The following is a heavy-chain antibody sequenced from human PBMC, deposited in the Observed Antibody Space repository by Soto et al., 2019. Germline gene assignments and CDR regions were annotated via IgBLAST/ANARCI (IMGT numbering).Heavy chain of an antibody. Sequence: PSETLSLTCTVSGGSISSYYWSWIRQPPGKGLEWIGYIYYSGSTNYNPSLKSRVTISVDTSKNQFSLKLSSVTATDTAVYYCARDSGPLYYYYMDVWGKGTTVTVSS. CDR1: GGSISSYY. CDR2: IYYSGST. D-gene: IGHD1-26*01. CDR3: ARDSGPLYYYYMDV. J-gene: IGHJ6*03. V-gene: IGHV4-59*08.